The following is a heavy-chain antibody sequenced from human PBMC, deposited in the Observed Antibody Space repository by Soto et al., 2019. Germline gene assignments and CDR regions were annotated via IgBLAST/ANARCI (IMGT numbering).Heavy chain of an antibody. J-gene: IGHJ4*02. CDR2: IRNKANSYET. CDR3: TRPSHDTSSYFQHEAYYFDF. V-gene: IGHV3-73*01. CDR1: GFIFSGSP. D-gene: IGHD3-10*01. Sequence: GGSLRLSCAASGFIFSGSPFHWVRQASGKGPEKVGRIRNKANSYETAYSASVRGRFTISRDDSKNTAYLQMNSLKTEDTALYYCTRPSHDTSSYFQHEAYYFDFWGPGTLVTVSS.